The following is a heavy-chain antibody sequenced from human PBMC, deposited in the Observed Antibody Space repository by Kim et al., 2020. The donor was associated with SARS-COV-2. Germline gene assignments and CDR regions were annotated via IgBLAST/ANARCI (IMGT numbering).Heavy chain of an antibody. CDR2: ISRSASGT. D-gene: IGHD5-18*01. CDR3: AKSVKSDTAVAEYYHYGMDV. CDR1: GFTFSTYA. J-gene: IGHJ6*02. Sequence: GGSLRLSCAASGFTFSTYAMNWVRQAPGKGLEWVSAISRSASGTYYADSVKGRFTISRDNSKNTLYLQMDSLRAEDTAVYYCAKSVKSDTAVAEYYHYGMDVWGQRTTVTVSS. V-gene: IGHV3-23*01.